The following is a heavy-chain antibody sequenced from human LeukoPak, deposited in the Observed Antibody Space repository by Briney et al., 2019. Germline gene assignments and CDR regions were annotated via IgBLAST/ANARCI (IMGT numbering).Heavy chain of an antibody. V-gene: IGHV3-7*01. CDR1: GFTFSSYW. CDR3: ARVCSRDYYDSSGHYYYYMDV. D-gene: IGHD3-22*01. Sequence: PGGSLRLSCAASGFTFSSYWMSWVRQAPGKGLEWVTNIKQDGSEKYYVDSVKGRFTISRDNAKNSLYLQMNSLRAEDTAVYYCARVCSRDYYDSSGHYYYYMDVWGKGTTVTVSS. J-gene: IGHJ6*03. CDR2: IKQDGSEK.